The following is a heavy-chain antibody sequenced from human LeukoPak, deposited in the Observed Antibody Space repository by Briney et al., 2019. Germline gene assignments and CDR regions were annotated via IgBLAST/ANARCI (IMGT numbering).Heavy chain of an antibody. J-gene: IGHJ4*02. V-gene: IGHV1-2*06. CDR2: INPNTGST. CDR1: GYTFTGYY. D-gene: IGHD4-11*01. CDR3: ARGEDSAN. Sequence: GASVKVSCKASGYTFTGYYMHWVRQDPGQGLEWMGRINPNTGSTNYAQRFQGRVTLTRDNYIDTAYMELKRLRSDDTAMYYCARGEDSANWGQGTLVIVSS.